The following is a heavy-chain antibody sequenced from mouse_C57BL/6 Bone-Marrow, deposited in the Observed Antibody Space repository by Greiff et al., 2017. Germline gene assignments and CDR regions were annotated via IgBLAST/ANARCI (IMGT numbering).Heavy chain of an antibody. Sequence: VHLVESGAELVRPGTSVKVSCKASGYAFTNYLIEWVKQRPGQGLEWIGVINPGSGGTNYNEKFKGKATLTADKSSSTAYMQLSSLTSEDSAVYFCARRATVAYWYFDVWGTGTTVTVSS. CDR1: GYAFTNYL. CDR2: INPGSGGT. D-gene: IGHD1-1*01. CDR3: ARRATVAYWYFDV. V-gene: IGHV1-54*01. J-gene: IGHJ1*03.